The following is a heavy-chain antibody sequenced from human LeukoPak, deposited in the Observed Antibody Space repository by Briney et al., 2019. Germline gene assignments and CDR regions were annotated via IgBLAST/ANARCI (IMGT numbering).Heavy chain of an antibody. CDR1: GGSISSYY. V-gene: IGHV4-59*12. CDR2: IYYSGST. CDR3: ARGKSRYSSGWFGSIWYWFDP. D-gene: IGHD6-19*01. J-gene: IGHJ5*02. Sequence: SETLSLTCTVSGGSISSYYWSWIRQPPGKGLEWIGHIYYSGSTNYNPSLKSRVTISVKTSKNQFSLKLRSVTAADTAVYYCARGKSRYSSGWFGSIWYWFDPWGQGTLVTVSS.